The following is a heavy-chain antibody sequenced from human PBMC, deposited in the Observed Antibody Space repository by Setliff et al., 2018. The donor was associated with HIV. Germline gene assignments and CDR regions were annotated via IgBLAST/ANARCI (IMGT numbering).Heavy chain of an antibody. CDR2: ISAYNGNT. CDR1: GYTFTSYG. CDR3: ARGGGYYDSSGPVHYYYYYYMDV. V-gene: IGHV1-18*01. Sequence: ASVKVSCKASGYTFTSYGISWVRQAPGQGLEWMGWISAYNGNTNYAQKLQGRVTMTTDTSTSTAYMELRSLRSDDTAVYYCARGGGYYDSSGPVHYYYYYYMDVWGQGTTVTVSS. D-gene: IGHD3-22*01. J-gene: IGHJ6*03.